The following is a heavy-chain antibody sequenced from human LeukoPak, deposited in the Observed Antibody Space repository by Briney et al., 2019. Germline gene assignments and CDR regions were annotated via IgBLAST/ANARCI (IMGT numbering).Heavy chain of an antibody. D-gene: IGHD6-19*01. Sequence: SETLSLTCTVSGGSISSGGYYWSWIRQHPGKGLEWIGYIYYSGSTYYNPSLKSRVTISVDTSKNQFSLKLSSVTAADTAVYYCARFLLNNQWLLLDPWGQGTLVTVSS. CDR1: GGSISSGGYY. CDR3: ARFLLNNQWLLLDP. CDR2: IYYSGST. V-gene: IGHV4-31*03. J-gene: IGHJ5*02.